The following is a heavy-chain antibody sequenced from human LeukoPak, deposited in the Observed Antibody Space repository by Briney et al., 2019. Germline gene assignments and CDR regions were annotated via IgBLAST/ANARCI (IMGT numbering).Heavy chain of an antibody. CDR2: IYYSGST. CDR1: GGSISSYY. V-gene: IGHV4-59*01. CDR3: ARGLYYDFWSGYSIPLFDY. J-gene: IGHJ4*02. D-gene: IGHD3-3*01. Sequence: SETLSLTCTVSGGSISSYYWSWLRQPPGKGLEWIGYIYYSGSTNYKPSLTSRVTISEDKSKNQCSLKLSSVTAADTAVYSCARGLYYDFWSGYSIPLFDYWGQGTLVTVSS.